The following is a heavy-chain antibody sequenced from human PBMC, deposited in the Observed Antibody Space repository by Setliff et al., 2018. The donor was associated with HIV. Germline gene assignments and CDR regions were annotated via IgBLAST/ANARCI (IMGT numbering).Heavy chain of an antibody. CDR3: ARDPPGYGDSNDY. D-gene: IGHD4-17*01. V-gene: IGHV4-61*08. J-gene: IGHJ4*02. Sequence: PSETLSLTCTVSGDSISSGDYYWSWIRQSPGKGLEWIGYIYYSGITTYNPSLKSRVTISIDTSKNQFSLRLHSVTAADTAVYYCARDPPGYGDSNDYWGQGTLVTVSS. CDR1: GDSISSGDYY. CDR2: IYYSGIT.